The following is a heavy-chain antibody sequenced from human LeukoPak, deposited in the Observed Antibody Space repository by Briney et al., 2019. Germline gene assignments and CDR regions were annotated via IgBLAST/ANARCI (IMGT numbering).Heavy chain of an antibody. J-gene: IGHJ3*02. CDR3: ARARVATYAFDI. V-gene: IGHV3-53*01. CDR1: GFTVSSNY. CDR2: IYSGGST. Sequence: GGSLRLSCAASGFTVSSNYMSWVRQAPGKGLEWVSVIYSGGSTYYADSVKGRFTISRDNSKNTLYLQMNSLRAEDTAVYYCARARVATYAFDIWGQGTMVTVSS. D-gene: IGHD5-12*01.